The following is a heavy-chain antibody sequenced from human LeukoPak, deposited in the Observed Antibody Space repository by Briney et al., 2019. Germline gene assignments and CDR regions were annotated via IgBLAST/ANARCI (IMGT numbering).Heavy chain of an antibody. CDR3: ARDQVFLVVVTAIPFDY. Sequence: GGSLRLSCAASGFTFSSYSMNWVRQAPGKGLEWVSSISSSSSYIYYADSVKGRFTISRDNAKNSLYLQMNSLRAEDTAVYYCARDQVFLVVVTAIPFDYWGQGTLVTVSS. V-gene: IGHV3-21*01. CDR1: GFTFSSYS. J-gene: IGHJ4*02. D-gene: IGHD2-21*02. CDR2: ISSSSSYI.